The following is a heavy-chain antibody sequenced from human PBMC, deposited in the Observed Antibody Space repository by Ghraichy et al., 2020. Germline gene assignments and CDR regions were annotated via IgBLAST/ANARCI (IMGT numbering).Heavy chain of an antibody. J-gene: IGHJ4*02. CDR1: GYTFTSYY. CDR3: ARERGDYDSSGRYIDY. Sequence: ASVKVSCKASGYTFTSYYMHWVRQAPGQGLEWMGIINPSGGSTSYAQKFQGRVTMTRDTSTSTVYMELSSLRSEDTAVYYCARERGDYDSSGRYIDYWGQGTLVTFSS. V-gene: IGHV1-46*01. CDR2: INPSGGST. D-gene: IGHD3-22*01.